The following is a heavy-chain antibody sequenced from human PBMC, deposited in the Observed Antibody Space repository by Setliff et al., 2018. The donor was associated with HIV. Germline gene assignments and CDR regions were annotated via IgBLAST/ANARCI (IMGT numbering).Heavy chain of an antibody. Sequence: GGSLRLSCAASGFSFDDDTMHWVRQVPGKGLEWVSLINWACGGRYYADSVKGRFTISRDNNKNSLYLQMTSLKTEDTAFYYCASDGVASIYWGQGTLVTVSS. D-gene: IGHD5-12*01. CDR2: INWACGGR. J-gene: IGHJ4*02. CDR1: GFSFDDDT. CDR3: ASDGVASIY. V-gene: IGHV3-43*01.